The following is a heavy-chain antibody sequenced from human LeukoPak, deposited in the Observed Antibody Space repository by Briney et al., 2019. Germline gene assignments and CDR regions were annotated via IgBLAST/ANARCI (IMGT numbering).Heavy chain of an antibody. Sequence: SETLSLTCTVSGGSINRRSYYWGWIRQPPGKGLEWIGSIYYSGSTYYNPSLKSRVTISLDTSTNQFSLRLSSVTAADTAVYYCAKDQGSTPTDYWGKGTLVTVSS. CDR2: IYYSGST. CDR1: GGSINRRSYY. V-gene: IGHV4-39*07. CDR3: AKDQGSTPTDY. J-gene: IGHJ4*02.